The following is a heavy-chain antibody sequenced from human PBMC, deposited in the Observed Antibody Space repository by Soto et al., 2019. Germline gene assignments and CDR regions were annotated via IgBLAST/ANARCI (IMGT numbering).Heavy chain of an antibody. CDR1: GDSISTVDYF. V-gene: IGHV4-30-4*01. CDR3: ARGRYCLTGRCFPNWFDS. CDR2: IYKSTTT. D-gene: IGHD2-15*01. J-gene: IGHJ5*01. Sequence: SETLSLTCSVSGDSISTVDYFWAWIRQPPGQALEYIGYIYKSTTTYYNPSFESRVAISLDTSKSQFSLTVTSVTAADTAVYFCARGRYCLTGRCFPNWFDSWGQGTLVTVSS.